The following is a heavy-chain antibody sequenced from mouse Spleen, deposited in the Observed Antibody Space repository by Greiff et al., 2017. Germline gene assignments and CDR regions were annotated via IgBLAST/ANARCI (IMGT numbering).Heavy chain of an antibody. CDR2: ISSGSSTI. CDR1: GFTFSDYG. D-gene: IGHD2-14*01. V-gene: IGHV5-17*01. J-gene: IGHJ3*01. CDR3: ARPAYYRYDEGIFAY. Sequence: EVKVVESGGGLVKPGGSLKLSCAASGFTFSDYGMHWVRQAPEKGLEWVAYISSGSSTIYYADTVKGRFTISRDNAKNTLFLQMTSLRSEDTAMYYCARPAYYRYDEGIFAYWGQGTLVTVSA.